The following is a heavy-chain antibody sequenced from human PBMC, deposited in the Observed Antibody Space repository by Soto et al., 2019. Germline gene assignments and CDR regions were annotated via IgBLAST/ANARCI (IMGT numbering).Heavy chain of an antibody. V-gene: IGHV4-61*01. Sequence: SETLSLTCSVSGGSVSSGYYWNWIRQSPGKGLEWIGYIYYSGSTNYNPSLKSRVTISVDTSKNQFSLKLSSVTAADTAVYYCARDTYNHIDYWGQGTLVTVSS. CDR2: IYYSGST. CDR3: ARDTYNHIDY. CDR1: GGSVSSGYY. D-gene: IGHD1-1*01. J-gene: IGHJ4*02.